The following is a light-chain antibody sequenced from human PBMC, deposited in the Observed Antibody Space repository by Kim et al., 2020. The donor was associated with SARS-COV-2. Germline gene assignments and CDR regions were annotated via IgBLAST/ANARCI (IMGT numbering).Light chain of an antibody. J-gene: IGKJ2*01. V-gene: IGKV3-15*01. CDR2: GAS. CDR3: QHYNNWPPYT. Sequence: VSPRERATLSCRASQSVSSNLAWYQQKPGQAPRLLIFGASTRATGIPDRFSGSGSETEFILTISSLQSEDFAVYYCQHYNNWPPYTFGQGTKLEI. CDR1: QSVSSN.